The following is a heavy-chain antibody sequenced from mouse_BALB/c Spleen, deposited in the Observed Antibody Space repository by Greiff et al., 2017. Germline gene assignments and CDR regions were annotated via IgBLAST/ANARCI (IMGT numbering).Heavy chain of an antibody. D-gene: IGHD1-1*01. CDR2: ISCYNGAT. CDR3: AIEGYYGSSYDY. Sequence: LVKPGASVKISCKASGYSFTGYYMHWVKQSHGKSLEWIGYISCYNGATSYNQKFKGKATFTVDTSSSTAYMQVNSLTSEDSAVYYCAIEGYYGSSYDYWGQGTTLTVSS. CDR1: GYSFTGYY. J-gene: IGHJ2*01. V-gene: IGHV1S34*01.